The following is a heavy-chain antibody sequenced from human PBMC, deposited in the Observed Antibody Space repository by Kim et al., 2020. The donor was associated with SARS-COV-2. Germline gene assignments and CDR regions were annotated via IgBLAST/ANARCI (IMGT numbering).Heavy chain of an antibody. J-gene: IGHJ4*02. V-gene: IGHV4-34*01. CDR3: ARDYDQILDY. D-gene: IGHD3-16*01. CDR2: ST. Sequence: STNFNPSLKSRVTISVDTSKNQFSLKLSSVTAADTAVYYCARDYDQILDYWGQGTLVTVSS.